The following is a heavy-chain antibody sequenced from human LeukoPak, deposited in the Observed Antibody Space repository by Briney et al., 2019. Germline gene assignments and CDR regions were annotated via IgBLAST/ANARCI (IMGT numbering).Heavy chain of an antibody. J-gene: IGHJ4*02. CDR2: INHSGST. CDR3: ARHRYTPVLKYTWVPAAVYFDY. D-gene: IGHD2-2*01. Sequence: PSETLSLTCAVYGGSFSGYYWSLIRQPPGKGLEWIGEINHSGSTNYNPSLKSRVTISVDTSKNQFSLKLSSVTAADTAVYYCARHRYTPVLKYTWVPAAVYFDYWGQGTLVTVSS. CDR1: GGSFSGYY. V-gene: IGHV4-34*01.